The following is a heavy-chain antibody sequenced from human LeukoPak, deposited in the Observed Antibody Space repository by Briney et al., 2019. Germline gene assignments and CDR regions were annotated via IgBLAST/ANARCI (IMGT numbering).Heavy chain of an antibody. V-gene: IGHV3-66*01. CDR1: GFIVSSNY. Sequence: GGSLRLSCADSGFIVSSNYMSWVRQAPGKELEWVSIIYSGGNTYYADSVKGRFTISRDISKNTVSLQMNSLRAEDTAVYYCTRVRIEVAGWVPFDYWGQGTLVSVSS. CDR3: TRVRIEVAGWVPFDY. J-gene: IGHJ4*02. D-gene: IGHD6-19*01. CDR2: IYSGGNT.